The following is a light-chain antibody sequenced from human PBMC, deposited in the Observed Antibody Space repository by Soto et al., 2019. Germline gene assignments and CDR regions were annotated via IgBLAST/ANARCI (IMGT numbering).Light chain of an antibody. V-gene: IGKV3-15*01. CDR2: GAS. CDR1: QSVSSN. CDR3: QQYNNWPRT. Sequence: EIVMTQSPATLSVSPGEGATLSCRASQSVSSNLAWFQQKPGQAPRLLIYGASTRATGIPARFSGSGSGTGFTLTISSLQPEDFAVYYCQQYNNWPRTFGQGTKVEIK. J-gene: IGKJ1*01.